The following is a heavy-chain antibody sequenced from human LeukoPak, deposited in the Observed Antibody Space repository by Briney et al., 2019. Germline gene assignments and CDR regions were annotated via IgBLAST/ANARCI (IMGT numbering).Heavy chain of an antibody. CDR2: ISAYNGNT. D-gene: IGHD2/OR15-2a*01. Sequence: ASVKVSCKASGYTFTSYGISWVRQAPGQGLEWMGWISAYNGNTNYAQKLQGRVAMTTDTSTSTAYMELRSLRSDDTAVYYCARVIYGRHYLDYWGQGTLVTVSS. CDR3: ARVIYGRHYLDY. V-gene: IGHV1-18*01. J-gene: IGHJ4*02. CDR1: GYTFTSYG.